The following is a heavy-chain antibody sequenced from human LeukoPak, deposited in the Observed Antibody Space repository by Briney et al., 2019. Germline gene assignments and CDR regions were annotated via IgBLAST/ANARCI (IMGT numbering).Heavy chain of an antibody. J-gene: IGHJ4*02. CDR3: ARDRGYCTNGVCYSLVYYFDY. V-gene: IGHV1-2*06. D-gene: IGHD2-8*01. Sequence: ASVTVSCKASGYTFTGCYMHWVRQAPGQGLEWMGRINPNSGGTNYAQKFQGRVTMTRDTSISTAYMELSRLRSDDTAVYYCARDRGYCTNGVCYSLVYYFDYWGQGTLVTVSS. CDR1: GYTFTGCY. CDR2: INPNSGGT.